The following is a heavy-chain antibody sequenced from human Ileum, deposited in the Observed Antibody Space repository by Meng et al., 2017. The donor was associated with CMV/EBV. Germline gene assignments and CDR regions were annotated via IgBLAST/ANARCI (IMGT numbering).Heavy chain of an antibody. J-gene: IGHJ4*02. CDR1: EFSFRSYW. Sequence: GESLKISCVASEFSFRSYWMSWVRQAPGKGLEWVANINHDESEKHYVDSVKGRFTISGDNAKSSLYLQLNSLRAEDTAVYYCARRRGTFYFDFWGRGTLVTVSS. D-gene: IGHD3-16*01. CDR2: INHDESEK. CDR3: ARRRGTFYFDF. V-gene: IGHV3-7*01.